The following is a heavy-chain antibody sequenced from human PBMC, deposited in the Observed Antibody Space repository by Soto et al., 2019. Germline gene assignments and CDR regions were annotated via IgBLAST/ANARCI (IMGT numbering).Heavy chain of an antibody. Sequence: QVQLVQSGAEVKKPGASVKVSCKASGYTFTSYGISWVRQAPGQGLEWIGWISAYNGNTNYAQKLQGRVTMTTDTSTSKAYMELRGLRSDDTAVYFGARWVPPYDSWGKGTLVTVSS. J-gene: IGHJ4*02. CDR3: ARWVPPYDS. CDR2: ISAYNGNT. V-gene: IGHV1-18*01. CDR1: GYTFTSYG.